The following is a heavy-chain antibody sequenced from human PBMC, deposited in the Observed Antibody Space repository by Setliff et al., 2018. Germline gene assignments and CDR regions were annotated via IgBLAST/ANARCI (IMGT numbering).Heavy chain of an antibody. CDR2: IHGGNGKT. V-gene: IGHV1-3*01. CDR1: GYALTSYA. CDR3: ARDDGGWNVF. Sequence: ASVKVSCKAAGYALTSYALNWVRQAPGQGLEWMGWIHGGNGKTQYSQNFQGRVSLTTDTSANTGYMELRTLKSEDTAVYYCARDDGGWNVFWGQGTVVTVS. J-gene: IGHJ4*02. D-gene: IGHD1-1*01.